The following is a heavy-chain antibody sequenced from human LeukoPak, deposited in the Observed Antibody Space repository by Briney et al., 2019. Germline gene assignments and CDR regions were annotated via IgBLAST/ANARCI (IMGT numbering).Heavy chain of an antibody. D-gene: IGHD1-7*01. CDR1: GGTFSSYA. Sequence: ASVKVSCKASGGTFSSYAISWVRQAPGQGLEWMGGIIPIFSTANYAQNFQGRVTITADESTNTAYMELSSLRSEDTAVYYCASPGITGTPLNYWGQGTLVTVSS. CDR2: IIPIFSTA. V-gene: IGHV1-69*13. J-gene: IGHJ4*02. CDR3: ASPGITGTPLNY.